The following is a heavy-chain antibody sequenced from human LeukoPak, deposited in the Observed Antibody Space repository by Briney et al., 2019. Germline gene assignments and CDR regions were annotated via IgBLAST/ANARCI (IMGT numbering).Heavy chain of an antibody. J-gene: IGHJ4*02. CDR1: GFTFSSYG. V-gene: IGHV3-30*02. CDR3: AKGPYSSVDY. Sequence: GGSLRLSCAASGFTFSSYGMHWVRQAPGKGLEWVAFIRYDGSNKYYADSVKGRFTISRDNSKNTPYLQMNSLRAEDTAVYYCAKGPYSSVDYWGQGTLVTVSS. CDR2: IRYDGSNK. D-gene: IGHD6-25*01.